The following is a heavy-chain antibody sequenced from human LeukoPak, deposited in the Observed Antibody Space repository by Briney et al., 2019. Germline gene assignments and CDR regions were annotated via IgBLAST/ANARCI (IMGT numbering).Heavy chain of an antibody. J-gene: IGHJ4*02. CDR1: GFTFSSYW. CDR2: INTDGSTT. CDR3: ARDGTAAQFDY. V-gene: IGHV3-74*01. D-gene: IGHD6-13*01. Sequence: GGSLTVSCAASGFTFSSYWMHWVRQAPGKGLVWVSRINTDGSTTNYADSVKGRFTISRDNAKNMLYMQMNSLRAEDTAVYYCARDGTAAQFDYWGQGTLVSVSS.